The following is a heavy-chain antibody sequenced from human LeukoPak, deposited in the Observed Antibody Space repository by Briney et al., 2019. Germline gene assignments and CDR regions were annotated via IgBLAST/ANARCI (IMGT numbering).Heavy chain of an antibody. D-gene: IGHD6-19*01. V-gene: IGHV4-30-4*07. J-gene: IGHJ5*02. CDR2: IYHTGNT. Sequence: MSSETLSLTCTVSGVSLSRGGYSWTWIRQPPRKGLEWIGDIYHTGNTNYNPSLKSRFTISVDASKNQVSLRLTSVTAADTAVYYCARGRYSSGWYKEKTWFDPWGQGILVTVSS. CDR3: ARGRYSSGWYKEKTWFDP. CDR1: GVSLSRGGYS.